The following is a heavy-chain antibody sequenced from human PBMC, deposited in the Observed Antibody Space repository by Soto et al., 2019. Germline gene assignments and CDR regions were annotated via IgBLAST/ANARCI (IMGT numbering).Heavy chain of an antibody. Sequence: GGSLRLSCAASGFTFSDYYMSWIRQAPGKGLEWVSYISSSGSTIYYADSVKGRFTISRDNAKNSLYLQMNSLRAEDTAVYYCASAAPSQWLVQHYFDYWGQGTLVTVSS. V-gene: IGHV3-11*01. CDR1: GFTFSDYY. CDR2: ISSSGSTI. J-gene: IGHJ4*02. CDR3: ASAAPSQWLVQHYFDY. D-gene: IGHD6-19*01.